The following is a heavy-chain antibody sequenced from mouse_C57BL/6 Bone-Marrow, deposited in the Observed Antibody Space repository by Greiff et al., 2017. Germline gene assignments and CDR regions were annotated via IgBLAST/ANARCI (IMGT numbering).Heavy chain of an antibody. J-gene: IGHJ1*03. CDR2: ISDGGSYT. V-gene: IGHV5-4*01. CDR3: ARDSYGGYWYFDV. CDR1: GFTFSSYA. Sequence: DVQLQESGGGLVKPGGSLKLSCAASGFTFSSYAMSWVRQTPEKRLEWVATISDGGSYTYYPDNVKGRFTISRDNAKNNLYLQMSHLKSEDTAMYYCARDSYGGYWYFDVWGTGTTVTVSS. D-gene: IGHD1-1*02.